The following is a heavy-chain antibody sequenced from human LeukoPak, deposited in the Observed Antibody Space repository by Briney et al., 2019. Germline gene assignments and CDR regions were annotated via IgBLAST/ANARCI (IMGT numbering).Heavy chain of an antibody. CDR2: INHSGST. CDR3: ARRYYDSSGHQLYLVGFDY. Sequence: NPSETLSLTCTVSGYSISSGYYWGWIRQPPGKGLEWIGEINHSGSTNYNPSLKSRVTISVDTSKNQFSLKLSSVTAADTAVYYCARRYYDSSGHQLYLVGFDYWGQGTLVTVSS. D-gene: IGHD3-22*01. CDR1: GYSISSGYY. J-gene: IGHJ4*02. V-gene: IGHV4-38-2*02.